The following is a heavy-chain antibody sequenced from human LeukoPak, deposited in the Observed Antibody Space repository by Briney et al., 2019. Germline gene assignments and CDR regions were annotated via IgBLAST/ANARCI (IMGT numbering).Heavy chain of an antibody. J-gene: IGHJ4*02. D-gene: IGHD3-10*01. CDR2: ISYDGSNK. CDR3: AKDGRNQLWFGELPYYFDY. V-gene: IGHV3-30*18. CDR1: GLTVSSNY. Sequence: GGSLRLSCAASGLTVSSNYMTWVRQAPGKGLEWVAVISYDGSNKYYADSVKGRFTISRDNSKNTLYLQMNSLRAEDTAVYYCAKDGRNQLWFGELPYYFDYWGQGTLVTVSS.